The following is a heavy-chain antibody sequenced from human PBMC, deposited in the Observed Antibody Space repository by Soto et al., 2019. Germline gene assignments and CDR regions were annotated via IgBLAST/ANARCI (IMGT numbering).Heavy chain of an antibody. CDR1: GFTFSNSA. D-gene: IGHD6-25*01. CDR3: AKRGEKSFDD. CDR2: ISGSGGST. Sequence: HPGGSLRLSCAASGFTFSNSAMSWVRQAPGKGLEWVSAISGSGGSTYYADSVKGRFTISRDNSKNTLYVQMNSLRAEDTAVYYCAKRGEKSFDDWGQGALVTVSS. J-gene: IGHJ5*02. V-gene: IGHV3-23*01.